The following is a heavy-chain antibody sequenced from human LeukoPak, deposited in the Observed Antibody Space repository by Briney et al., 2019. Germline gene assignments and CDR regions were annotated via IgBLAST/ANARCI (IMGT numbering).Heavy chain of an antibody. V-gene: IGHV3-23*01. CDR1: GFTFSSYA. CDR2: ISGSGGST. D-gene: IGHD2-2*01. CDR3: GGAPGVPAAGATFDY. Sequence: PGGSLRLSCAASGFTFSSYAMSWVRQAPGKGLEWVSAISGSGGSTYYADSVKGRFTISRDNSKNTLYLQMNSLRAEDTAVCYCGGAPGVPAAGATFDYWGQGTLVTVSS. J-gene: IGHJ4*02.